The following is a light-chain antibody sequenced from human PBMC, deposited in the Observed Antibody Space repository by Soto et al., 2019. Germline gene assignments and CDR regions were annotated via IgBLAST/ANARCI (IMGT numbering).Light chain of an antibody. V-gene: IGKV1-5*01. CDR2: DAS. CDR1: QSISVW. CDR3: QQYNTYLTWT. J-gene: IGKJ1*01. Sequence: DIQMTQSPSTLSASVGDRVTITCRASQSISVWLAWYQQKAGKAPNLLIYDASNLESGVPSRFSGSGSRTEFTLTITSLQPEDAATYYCQQYNTYLTWTFGQGTKVDIK.